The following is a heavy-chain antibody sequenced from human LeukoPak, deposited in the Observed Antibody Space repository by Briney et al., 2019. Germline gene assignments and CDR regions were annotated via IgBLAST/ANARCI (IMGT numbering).Heavy chain of an antibody. J-gene: IGHJ3*02. D-gene: IGHD3-22*01. V-gene: IGHV4-59*08. CDR3: ARHSGYYDSSGRPWVAFDT. Sequence: PSETLSLTCTVSGGSISSYYWSWIRQPPGKGLEWIGYIYYSGSTNYNPSLKSRVTISVDTSKNQFSLKLSSVTAADTAVYYCARHSGYYDSSGRPWVAFDTWGQGTMVTVSS. CDR2: IYYSGST. CDR1: GGSISSYY.